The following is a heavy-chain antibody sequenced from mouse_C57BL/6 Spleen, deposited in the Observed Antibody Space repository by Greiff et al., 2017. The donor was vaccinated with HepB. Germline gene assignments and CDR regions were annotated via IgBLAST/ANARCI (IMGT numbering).Heavy chain of an antibody. V-gene: IGHV1-85*01. Sequence: VQLQQSGPELVKPGASVKLSCKASGYTFTSYDINWVKQRPGQGLEWIGWIYPRDGSTKYNEKFKGKATLTVDTSSRTAYMELHSMTSEDSAVYFCARWENYGNYNYYAMDYWGQGTAVTVSS. CDR2: IYPRDGST. J-gene: IGHJ4*01. CDR3: ARWENYGNYNYYAMDY. D-gene: IGHD2-1*01. CDR1: GYTFTSYD.